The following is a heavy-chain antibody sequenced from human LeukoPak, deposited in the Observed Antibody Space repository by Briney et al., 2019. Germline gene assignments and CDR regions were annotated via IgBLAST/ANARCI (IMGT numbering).Heavy chain of an antibody. CDR2: MNPNSGNT. J-gene: IGHJ6*02. D-gene: IGHD6-13*01. CDR1: GYTFTSYD. Sequence: ASVKVSCKASGYTFTSYDINWVRQATGQGLEWMGWMNPNSGNTGYAQKFQGRVTMTRNTSISTAYMELSSLRSEDAAVYYCARGRYDSSSWYGMDVWGQGTTVTVSS. CDR3: ARGRYDSSSWYGMDV. V-gene: IGHV1-8*01.